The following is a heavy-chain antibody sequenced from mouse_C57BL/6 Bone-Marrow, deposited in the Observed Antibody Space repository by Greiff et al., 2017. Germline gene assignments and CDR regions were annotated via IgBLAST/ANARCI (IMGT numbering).Heavy chain of an antibody. CDR2: ISYDGSN. V-gene: IGHV3-6*01. D-gene: IGHD2-2*01. J-gene: IGHJ3*01. Sequence: EVQLQESGPGLVKPSQSLSLTCSVTGYSITSGYYWNWIRQFPGNKLEWMGYISYDGSNNYNPSLKNRISITRDTSKNQCFLKLNSVTTEDTATYYCATIYYGYEFAYWGQGTLVTVSA. CDR3: ATIYYGYEFAY. CDR1: GYSITSGYY.